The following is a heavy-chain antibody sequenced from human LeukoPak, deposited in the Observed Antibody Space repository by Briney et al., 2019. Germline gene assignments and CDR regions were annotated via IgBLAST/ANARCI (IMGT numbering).Heavy chain of an antibody. Sequence: GGSLGLSCAASGFTFSSYGMHWVRQAPGKGLEWVATISKDGSNEYYAGSVKGRFTISRDKSKNTLYLQMNSLRGEDTAVYYCARGNYGDLSWGQGILVTVSS. CDR1: GFTFSSYG. CDR3: ARGNYGDLS. D-gene: IGHD4-17*01. CDR2: ISKDGSNE. J-gene: IGHJ4*02. V-gene: IGHV3-30*03.